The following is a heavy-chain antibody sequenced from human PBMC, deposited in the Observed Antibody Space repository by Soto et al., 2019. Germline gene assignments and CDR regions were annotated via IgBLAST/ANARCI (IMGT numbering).Heavy chain of an antibody. CDR2: IYYSGST. J-gene: IGHJ4*02. D-gene: IGHD6-13*01. CDR1: GGSISSSSYY. CDR3: ARLRWSSSWYFDY. Sequence: QLQLQESGPGLVKPSETLSLTCTVSGGSISSSSYYWGWIRQPPGKGLEWIGSIYYSGSTYYNPSLKSRVTISVDTSKNQFSLKLSSVTAADTAVYYCARLRWSSSWYFDYWGQGTLVTVSS. V-gene: IGHV4-39*01.